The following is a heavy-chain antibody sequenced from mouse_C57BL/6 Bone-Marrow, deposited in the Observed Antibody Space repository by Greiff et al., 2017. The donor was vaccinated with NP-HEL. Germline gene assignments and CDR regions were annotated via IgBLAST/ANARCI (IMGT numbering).Heavy chain of an antibody. CDR3: ARGAY. J-gene: IGHJ3*01. Sequence: QVQLKQSGAELVKPGASVKISCKASGYAFSSYWMNRVKQRPGKGLAWIGQIYPGDGDTNYNGKFKDKASLTADKSSSTAYMQLSSLTSEDSAVYFCARGAYWGQGTLVTVSA. V-gene: IGHV1-80*01. CDR1: GYAFSSYW. CDR2: IYPGDGDT.